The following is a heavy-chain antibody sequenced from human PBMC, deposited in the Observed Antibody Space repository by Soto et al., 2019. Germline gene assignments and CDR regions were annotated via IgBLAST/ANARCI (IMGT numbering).Heavy chain of an antibody. CDR1: GRTFLISA. Sequence: QVQLVQSGAEVKTPGSSVRVSCKTAGRTFLISAIAWVRQAPGQGLEWMGGIIPILGTIHIAQNFQGRVNFTADRSKSTAYIDLSSLGSEDKATYFRARGKGLEQPPNHYAMDSWGQGSQVIVYS. D-gene: IGHD3-3*01. J-gene: IGHJ4*02. CDR3: ARGKGLEQPPNHYAMDS. CDR2: IIPILGTI. V-gene: IGHV1-69*06.